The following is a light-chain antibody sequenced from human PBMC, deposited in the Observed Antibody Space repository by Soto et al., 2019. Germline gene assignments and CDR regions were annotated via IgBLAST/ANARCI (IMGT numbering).Light chain of an antibody. J-gene: IGKJ5*01. V-gene: IGKV1-33*01. CDR1: QSISSY. CDR3: QQYDNLPIT. CDR2: AAS. Sequence: DIQITQSPSSLSSSVGYIFTITCRASQSISSYLNWYQQKPGKAPKLLIYAASSLQSGVPSRFSGSGSGTDFTFTISSLQPEDIATYYCQQYDNLPITFGQGTRLEIK.